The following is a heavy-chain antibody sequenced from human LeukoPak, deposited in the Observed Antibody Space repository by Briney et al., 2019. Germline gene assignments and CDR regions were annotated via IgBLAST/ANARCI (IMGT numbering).Heavy chain of an antibody. CDR3: ARLKVVTSSYWYFDL. D-gene: IGHD4-23*01. CDR1: GYSIITYW. J-gene: IGHJ2*01. V-gene: IGHV5-51*01. Sequence: GESLKISCKASGYSIITYWIGWVRQMPGKGLEWMGIIHPGDSDTRYSPPFQGQVTISVDKSISTAYLQWSSLKASDTAMYYCARLKVVTSSYWYFDLWGRGTLVTVSS. CDR2: IHPGDSDT.